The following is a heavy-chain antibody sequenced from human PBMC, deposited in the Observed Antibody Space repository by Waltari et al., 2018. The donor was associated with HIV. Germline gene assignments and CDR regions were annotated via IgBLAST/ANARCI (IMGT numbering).Heavy chain of an antibody. CDR3: ARDKAVGIITSVFNM. D-gene: IGHD3-3*01. CDR2: INPSGGST. Sequence: QVQLVQSGAEVKKPGASVKVSCKASGYTLTNYYIHWVRQAPGQGLEWMARINPSGGSTSHAQKFQGRVTMTRDTSTSTVYMELSSLRSEDTAVYYCARDKAVGIITSVFNMWGQGTMVIVSS. V-gene: IGHV1-46*01. J-gene: IGHJ3*02. CDR1: GYTLTNYY.